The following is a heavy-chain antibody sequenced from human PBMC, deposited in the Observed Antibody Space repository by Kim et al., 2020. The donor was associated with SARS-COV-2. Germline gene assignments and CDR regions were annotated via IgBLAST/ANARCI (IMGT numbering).Heavy chain of an antibody. Sequence: ASVKVSCKASGYTFTSYAMHWVRQAPGQRLEWMGWINAVIGITKYSQKFQGRVTITTDTSTSTAYMELSSLRSEDTAVYYCARDDVRHQLARPYYYYYY. CDR2: INAVIGIT. V-gene: IGHV1-3*01. J-gene: IGHJ6*03. CDR1: GYTFTSYA. D-gene: IGHD1-1*01. CDR3: ARDDVRHQLARPYYYYYY.